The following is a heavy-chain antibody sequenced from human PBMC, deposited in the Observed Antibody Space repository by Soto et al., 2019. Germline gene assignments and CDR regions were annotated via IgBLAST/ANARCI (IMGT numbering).Heavy chain of an antibody. J-gene: IGHJ6*01. CDR3: SKGGSPLAQCAFSAQGAPVIVYSGM. Sequence: GGSLRLSCAASGFTFSNYWMSWVRQAPGKGLEWVANINQDGGEGFYVDSLKGRFTISRDNAKNSLYLQINSLRVEDTAMYYCSKGGSPLAQCAFSAQGAPVIVYSGM. V-gene: IGHV3-7*01. CDR1: GFTFSNYW. D-gene: IGHD3-16*02. CDR2: INQDGGEG.